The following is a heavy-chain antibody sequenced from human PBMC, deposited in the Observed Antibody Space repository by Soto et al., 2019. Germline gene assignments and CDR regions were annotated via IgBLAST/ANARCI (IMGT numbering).Heavy chain of an antibody. D-gene: IGHD3-10*01. Sequence: PSETLSLTCTVSGGSISSGDYYWSWIRQPPGKGLEWIGYIYYSGSTYYNPSLKSRVTISVDTSKNQFSLKLSSVTAADTAVYYCARDAGSHHYGMDVWGQGTKVTVSS. CDR3: ARDAGSHHYGMDV. CDR1: GGSISSGDYY. CDR2: IYYSGST. J-gene: IGHJ6*02. V-gene: IGHV4-30-4*01.